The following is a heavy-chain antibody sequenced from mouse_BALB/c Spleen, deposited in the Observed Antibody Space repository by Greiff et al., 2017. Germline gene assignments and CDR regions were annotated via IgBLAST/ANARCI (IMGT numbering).Heavy chain of an antibody. J-gene: IGHJ2*01. CDR2: ILPGSGST. Sequence: QVQLQQSGAELMKPGASVKISCKATGYTFSSYWIEWVKQRPGHGLEWIGEILPGSGSTNYNEKFKGKATFTADTSSNTAYMQLSSLTSEDSAVYYYARGELTGTSPDYWGQGTTLTVSS. CDR1: GYTFSSYW. D-gene: IGHD4-1*01. CDR3: ARGELTGTSPDY. V-gene: IGHV1-9*01.